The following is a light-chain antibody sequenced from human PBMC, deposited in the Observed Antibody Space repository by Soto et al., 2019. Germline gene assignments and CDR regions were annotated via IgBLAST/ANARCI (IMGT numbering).Light chain of an antibody. J-gene: IGLJ1*01. V-gene: IGLV1-40*01. CDR1: RSNIGAGNG. Sequence: QSVLTQPPSVSGAPGQRVTISCTGSRSNIGAGNGVNWYQHLSGTAPKLLIYDNHNRPSGVPDRFSGSKSGTSASLAITGLQAEDEADYYCQSFAGSLSDSYVFGTGTKVTVL. CDR2: DNH. CDR3: QSFAGSLSDSYV.